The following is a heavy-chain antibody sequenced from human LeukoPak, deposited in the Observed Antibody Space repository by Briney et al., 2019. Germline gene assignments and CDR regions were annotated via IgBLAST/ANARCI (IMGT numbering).Heavy chain of an antibody. CDR1: GVSLSSHG. V-gene: IGHV3-33*01. CDR2: TWSDGRSE. CDR3: ARDRGNDYFDS. J-gene: IGHJ4*02. Sequence: GGSLRLSCVVSGVSLSSHGMHWVRQAPGRRLEWLTFTWSDGRSEYYADSVKGRFSVSRDNSKNTVYLQIDSLRVEDTAVYYCARDRGNDYFDSWGQGTLVTVSS.